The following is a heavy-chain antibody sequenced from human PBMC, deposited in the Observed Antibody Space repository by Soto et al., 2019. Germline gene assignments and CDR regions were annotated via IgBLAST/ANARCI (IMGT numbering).Heavy chain of an antibody. J-gene: IGHJ4*02. CDR3: ARFWSGSPKNDYFDS. V-gene: IGHV4-30-4*01. CDR1: GDSMRSGYYH. Sequence: QVQLQESGPGLVKPSQTLVLTCTVSGDSMRSGYYHWSWIRQPPGKGLEWIANINNGGMAYLNPSLQSRTIVLIDTSKNQFSLRLSSVTAADTAVYYCARFWSGSPKNDYFDSWGQGALVTVSS. D-gene: IGHD3-3*01. CDR2: INNGGMA.